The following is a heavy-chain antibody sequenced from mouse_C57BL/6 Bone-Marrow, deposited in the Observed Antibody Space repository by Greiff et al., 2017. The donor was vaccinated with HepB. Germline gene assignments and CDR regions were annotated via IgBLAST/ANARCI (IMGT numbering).Heavy chain of an antibody. CDR3: TRDLRPDY. Sequence: EVKLVESGEGLVKPGGSLKLSCAASGFTFSSYSMSWVRQTPEKRLEWVAYISSGGDYTYYADTVKGRFTISRDNARNTLYLQLSSLKSEDTAMYNCTRDLRPDYWGQGTTLTVSS. CDR2: ISSGGDYT. CDR1: GFTFSSYS. J-gene: IGHJ2*01. V-gene: IGHV5-9-1*02.